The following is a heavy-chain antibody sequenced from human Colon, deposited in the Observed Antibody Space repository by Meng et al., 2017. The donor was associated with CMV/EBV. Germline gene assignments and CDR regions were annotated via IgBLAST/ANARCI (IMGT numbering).Heavy chain of an antibody. J-gene: IGHJ4*02. CDR3: AKDWSGGSCFDY. D-gene: IGHD2-15*01. CDR2: INPKSGDT. Sequence: CKATGYTFTDYIIHWVRQAPGQGLEWMGRINPKSGDTRYAHNFQGRATLTRDTSITTAYMELTGLTSNDTAIYYCAKDWSGGSCFDYWGQGTLVTVSS. V-gene: IGHV1-2*06. CDR1: GYTFTDYI.